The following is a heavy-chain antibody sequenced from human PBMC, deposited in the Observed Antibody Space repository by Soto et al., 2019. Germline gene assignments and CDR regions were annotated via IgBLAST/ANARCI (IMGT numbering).Heavy chain of an antibody. CDR2: INDSGDI. CDR3: ARGLILWFGELSRRGGYYYYVDV. V-gene: IGHV4-34*01. D-gene: IGHD3-10*01. J-gene: IGHJ6*03. CDR1: GGSFSGYQ. Sequence: QVQLQQWGAGLLKPSETLSLTCAVYGGSFSGYQWSWIRQTPGKGLEWIGGINDSGDINYNPSLKSRVTILVDSHKKQISLRLSFVTAADAAVYYCARGLILWFGELSRRGGYYYYVDVWGKGTTVIVSS.